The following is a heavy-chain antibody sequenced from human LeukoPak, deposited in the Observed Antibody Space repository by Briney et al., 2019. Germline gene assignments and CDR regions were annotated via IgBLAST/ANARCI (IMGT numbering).Heavy chain of an antibody. D-gene: IGHD3-22*01. CDR3: ATISSYYYDSSGTQFDY. CDR1: GYTLTDLS. CDR2: FDPEDGET. Sequence: ASVEVSCKVSGYTLTDLSMHWVRQAPGKGLEWMGGFDPEDGETIYAQKFQGRVTMTEDTSTDTAYMELSSLRSEDTAVYYCATISSYYYDSSGTQFDYWGQGTLVTVSS. J-gene: IGHJ4*02. V-gene: IGHV1-24*01.